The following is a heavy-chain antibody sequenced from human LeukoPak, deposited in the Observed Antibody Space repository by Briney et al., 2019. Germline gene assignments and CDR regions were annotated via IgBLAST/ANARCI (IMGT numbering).Heavy chain of an antibody. Sequence: GASVKVSCKASGYTFTGYYMHWVRQAPGQGLEWMGWISAYNGNTNYAQKLQGRVTMTTDTSTSTAYMELRSLRSDDTAVYYCARDLKIAGTRWFDPWGQGTLVTVSS. CDR2: ISAYNGNT. V-gene: IGHV1-18*04. CDR1: GYTFTGYY. J-gene: IGHJ5*02. CDR3: ARDLKIAGTRWFDP. D-gene: IGHD6-13*01.